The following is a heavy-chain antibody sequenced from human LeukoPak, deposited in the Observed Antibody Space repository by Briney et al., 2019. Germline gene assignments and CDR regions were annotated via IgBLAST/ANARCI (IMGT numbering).Heavy chain of an antibody. CDR2: IKQEGSEK. Sequence: GGSLRLSCAASGFTFSSYWMSWVRQAPGKGLEWVANIKQEGSEKYYVDSVKGRFTISRDNAKNSLYLQMNSLRAEDTAVYYCARIDIVVVPAAIRDYYYYGMDVWGQGTTVTVSS. V-gene: IGHV3-7*01. CDR3: ARIDIVVVPAAIRDYYYYGMDV. CDR1: GFTFSSYW. J-gene: IGHJ6*02. D-gene: IGHD2-2*02.